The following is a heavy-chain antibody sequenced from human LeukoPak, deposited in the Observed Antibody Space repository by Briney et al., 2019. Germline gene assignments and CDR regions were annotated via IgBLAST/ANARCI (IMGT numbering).Heavy chain of an antibody. CDR1: GFTFNNYP. CDR3: AKVHIVVVTGGAFDI. J-gene: IGHJ3*02. V-gene: IGHV3-9*01. D-gene: IGHD2-21*02. CDR2: ISWNSGDI. Sequence: PGRSLRLSCAASGFTFNNYPMHWVRQAPGKGLEWVSGISWNSGDIGYMDSVKGRFTISRDNAKDSLYLQMNSLRAEDTALYYCAKVHIVVVTGGAFDIWGQGTMVTVSS.